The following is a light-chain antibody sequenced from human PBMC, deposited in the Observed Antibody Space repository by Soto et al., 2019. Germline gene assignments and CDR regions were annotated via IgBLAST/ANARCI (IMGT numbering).Light chain of an antibody. V-gene: IGLV1-44*01. CDR3: AAWDDSLNGPV. J-gene: IGLJ2*01. CDR1: SSNIGSNT. Sequence: QPVLTQPPSASGTPGQRVTISCSGGSSNIGSNTVNWYQQLPGTAPKLLIYSNNQRPSGVPDRFSGSKSGTSASLAISGLQSEDEADYYCAAWDDSLNGPVFGGGTKLTVL. CDR2: SNN.